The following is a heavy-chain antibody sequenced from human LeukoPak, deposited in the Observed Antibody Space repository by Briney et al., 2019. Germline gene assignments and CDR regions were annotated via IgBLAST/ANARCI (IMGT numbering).Heavy chain of an antibody. D-gene: IGHD2-15*01. Sequence: SETLSLTCTVSGGSISSSSYYWGWIRQPPGKGLEWIGSIYYSGSTYYNPSLKSRVTISVDTSKNQFSLKLSSVTAADTAVYYCVTTTPPVGYCSGGSCYSWGQGTLVTVSS. V-gene: IGHV4-39*01. CDR2: IYYSGST. CDR3: VTTTPPVGYCSGGSCYS. J-gene: IGHJ4*02. CDR1: GGSISSSSYY.